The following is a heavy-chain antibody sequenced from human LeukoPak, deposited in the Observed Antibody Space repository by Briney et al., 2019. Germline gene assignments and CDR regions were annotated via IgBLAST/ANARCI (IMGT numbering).Heavy chain of an antibody. V-gene: IGHV1-46*01. CDR1: GYTFTSYY. D-gene: IGHD5-24*01. Sequence: ASVKVSSKASGYTFTSYYMHWVRQAPGQGLEWMGIINPSGGSTSYAQKFQGRVTMTRDTSTSTVYMELSSLRSEDTAVYYCARDFGRDGYNYKGLDYWGQGTLVTVSS. CDR3: ARDFGRDGYNYKGLDY. CDR2: INPSGGST. J-gene: IGHJ4*02.